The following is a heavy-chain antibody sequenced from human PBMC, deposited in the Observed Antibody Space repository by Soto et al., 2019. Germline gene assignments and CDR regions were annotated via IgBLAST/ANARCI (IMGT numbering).Heavy chain of an antibody. Sequence: DVQLVESGGGLVQPGRSLRLSCAASGFTFDDYAIHWVRQAPGRGLEWVAGMSWNGASIGYSDSVKGRFTISRDNAKNSLHLQMTSLRSEDTALYYCANLPLYGSGFDCWGQGTLVTVSS. J-gene: IGHJ4*02. CDR2: MSWNGASI. V-gene: IGHV3-9*01. CDR3: ANLPLYGSGFDC. CDR1: GFTFDDYA. D-gene: IGHD3-10*01.